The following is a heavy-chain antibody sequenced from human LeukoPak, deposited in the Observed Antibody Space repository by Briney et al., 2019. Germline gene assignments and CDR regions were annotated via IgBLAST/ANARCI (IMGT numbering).Heavy chain of an antibody. V-gene: IGHV1-69*13. D-gene: IGHD6-19*01. CDR2: IIPIFGTA. CDR1: GGTFSSYA. Sequence: SVKVSCKASGGTFSSYAISWVRQAPGQGLEWMGGIIPIFGTANYAQKFQGRVTITADESTSTAYMELSSLRSEDTAVYYCARDRAVAGFRFDYWGQGTLVTVSS. CDR3: ARDRAVAGFRFDY. J-gene: IGHJ4*02.